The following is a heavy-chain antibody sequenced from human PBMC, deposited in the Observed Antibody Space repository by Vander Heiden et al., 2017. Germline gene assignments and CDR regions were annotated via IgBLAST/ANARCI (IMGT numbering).Heavy chain of an antibody. CDR3: AHTYSYGSINTFDY. J-gene: IGHJ4*02. Sequence: QITLKESGPTLVKPTQTLTLTCTFSGFSLSTSGVGVGWIRQPPGKALEWLALIYWDDDKRYSPSLKSRLTITKDTSKNQVVLTMTNMDPVDTATYYCAHTYSYGSINTFDYWGQGTLGTVSS. CDR2: IYWDDDK. D-gene: IGHD5-18*01. V-gene: IGHV2-5*02. CDR1: GFSLSTSGVG.